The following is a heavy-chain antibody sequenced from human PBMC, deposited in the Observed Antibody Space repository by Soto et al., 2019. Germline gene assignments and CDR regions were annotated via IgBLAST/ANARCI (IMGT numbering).Heavy chain of an antibody. CDR1: RFSILIYA. V-gene: IGHV3-30*18. J-gene: IGHJ6*02. Sequence: LGLSCARSRFSILIYAMSLYLEAPGKGLEWVAVISYDGSNKYYADSVKGRFTISRDNSKNTLYLQMNSLRAEDTAVYYCAKDGASYYYYGMDVWGQGTTVTVSS. D-gene: IGHD3-10*01. CDR2: ISYDGSNK. CDR3: AKDGASYYYYGMDV.